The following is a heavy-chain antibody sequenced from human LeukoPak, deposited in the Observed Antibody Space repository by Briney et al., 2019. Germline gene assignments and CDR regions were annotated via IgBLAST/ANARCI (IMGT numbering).Heavy chain of an antibody. CDR3: AKRIAVAGTTFDY. D-gene: IGHD6-19*01. CDR2: ISGSGGST. J-gene: IGHJ4*02. CDR1: GFTFSNYA. V-gene: IGHV3-23*01. Sequence: GGSLRLSCAASGFTFSNYAMTWVRQAPGKGLEWVSAISGSGGSTYYADSVKGRFTISRDNSKNTLYLQMNSLRAEDTAVYYCAKRIAVAGTTFDYWGQGTLVTVSS.